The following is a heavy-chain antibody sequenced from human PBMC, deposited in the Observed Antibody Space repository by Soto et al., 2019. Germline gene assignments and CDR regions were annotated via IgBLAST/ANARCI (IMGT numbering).Heavy chain of an antibody. CDR2: NKHSGST. D-gene: IGHD2-2*01. CDR3: ARGLRMRVVPAAFDWFDP. V-gene: IGHV4-34*01. Sequence: QVQLQQWGAGLLKPSETLSLTCAVYGGSFSGYYWSWIRQPPGKGLEWIGENKHSGSTNYNPSHKSRVTISEDTSKNHFSLKLSSVTAADTAVYYCARGLRMRVVPAAFDWFDPWGQGTLVTVSS. J-gene: IGHJ5*02. CDR1: GGSFSGYY.